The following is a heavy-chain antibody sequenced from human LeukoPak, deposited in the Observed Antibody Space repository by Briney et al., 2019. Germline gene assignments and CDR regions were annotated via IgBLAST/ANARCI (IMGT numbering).Heavy chain of an antibody. CDR3: ARGTTITIFGVVLNDAFDI. CDR1: GGTFSSYA. V-gene: IGHV1-69*01. CDR2: IIPIFGTA. Sequence: SVKVSCKASGGTFSSYAIGWVRQAPGQGLEWMGGIIPIFGTANYAQKFQGRVTITADESTSTAYMELSSLRSEDTAVYYCARGTTITIFGVVLNDAFDIWGQGTMVTVSS. J-gene: IGHJ3*02. D-gene: IGHD3-3*01.